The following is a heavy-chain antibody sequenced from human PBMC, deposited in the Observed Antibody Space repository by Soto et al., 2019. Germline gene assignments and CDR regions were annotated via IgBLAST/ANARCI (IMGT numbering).Heavy chain of an antibody. Sequence: QAVGSLRLSCASSVFTFSSYWMHCVRQSPGKWLVWVSRINSDGSSTSYADSVKGRFTISRDNAKNTLYLQMNSLRAEDTAVYYCARAPRRYCSGGRCHLHPWYFDLWGRGTLVNVSS. D-gene: IGHD2-15*01. V-gene: IGHV3-74*01. CDR3: ARAPRRYCSGGRCHLHPWYFDL. CDR2: INSDGSST. J-gene: IGHJ2*01. CDR1: VFTFSSYW.